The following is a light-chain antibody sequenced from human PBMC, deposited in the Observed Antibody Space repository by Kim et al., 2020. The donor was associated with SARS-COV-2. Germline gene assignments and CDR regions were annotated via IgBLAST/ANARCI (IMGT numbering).Light chain of an antibody. CDR3: QQRTTSLT. Sequence: SLSPGESATLYCRASQSVSSYLAWYQQKPGQAPRLLIYDASQRAPGIPARFSGAGYITDFTLTISSLEPEDFAVYYCQQRTTSLTFGGGTKVDIK. CDR2: DAS. CDR1: QSVSSY. V-gene: IGKV3-11*01. J-gene: IGKJ4*01.